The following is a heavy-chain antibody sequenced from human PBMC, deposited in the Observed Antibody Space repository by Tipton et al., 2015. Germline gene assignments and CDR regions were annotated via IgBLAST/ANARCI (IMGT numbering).Heavy chain of an antibody. CDR3: ASPLTTGDDY. J-gene: IGHJ4*02. Sequence: QLVQSGGTLIQPGGSLRLSCVASGFAVSGNYMTWVRQAPGKGLEWVSVMRGSAGVTFYADSVKGRFTISRDNSKNTLYLQMNSLRAEDTAVYYCASPLTTGDDYWGQGTLVTVSS. CDR2: MRGSAGVT. V-gene: IGHV3-53*01. D-gene: IGHD4-11*01. CDR1: GFAVSGNY.